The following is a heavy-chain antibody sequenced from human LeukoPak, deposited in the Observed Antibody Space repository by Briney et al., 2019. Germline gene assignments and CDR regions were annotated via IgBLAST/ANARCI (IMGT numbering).Heavy chain of an antibody. J-gene: IGHJ4*02. CDR1: GGXISSYY. V-gene: IGHV4-59*01. CDR2: IYSSGST. CDR3: ARDLLGSIDY. D-gene: IGHD2-15*01. Sequence: SETLSLTCTVSGGXISSYYWSWIRQPPGKGLEWIGYIYSSGSTNYNPSLKSRVTISVDTSKNQFSLKLTSVTAADTAVYYCARDLLGSIDYWGQGTLVTVSS.